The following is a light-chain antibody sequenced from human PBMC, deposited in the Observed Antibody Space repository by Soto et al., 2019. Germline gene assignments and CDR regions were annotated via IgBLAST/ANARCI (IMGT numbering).Light chain of an antibody. CDR3: CSYAGSYTYV. V-gene: IGLV2-14*01. CDR1: SSDIGIYKY. CDR2: EVT. J-gene: IGLJ1*01. Sequence: QSALTQPASVSGSPGQSIAISCTGSSSDIGIYKYVSWYQQHPGKVPKLIIYEVTNRPSGVSNRFSGSKSGNTASLTISGLQAEDEADYYCCSYAGSYTYVFGTGTRSPS.